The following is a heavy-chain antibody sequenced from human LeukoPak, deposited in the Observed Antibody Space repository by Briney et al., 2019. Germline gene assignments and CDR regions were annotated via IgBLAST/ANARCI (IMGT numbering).Heavy chain of an antibody. D-gene: IGHD4-23*01. CDR2: IYYSGST. V-gene: IGHV4-59*11. CDR3: ARGRNDNGGMFFDS. CDR1: GGSISSHY. Sequence: PSETLSLTCTVSGGSISSHYWSWIRQPPGKGLEWIGYIYYSGSTNYNPSLKSRVTTSVDTSKNQFSLKLSSVTAADTAIYYCARGRNDNGGMFFDSWAQGTLVTVSS. J-gene: IGHJ4*02.